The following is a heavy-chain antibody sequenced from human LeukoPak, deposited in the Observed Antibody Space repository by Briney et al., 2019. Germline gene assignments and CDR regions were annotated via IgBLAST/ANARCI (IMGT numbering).Heavy chain of an antibody. CDR3: ARSRGSYGYLAGWFDP. J-gene: IGHJ5*02. CDR1: GFTFSSYW. D-gene: IGHD5-18*01. CDR2: IKQDGSEK. Sequence: GGSLRLSCAASGFTFSSYWMSWVRQAPGKGLEWVANIKQDGSEKYYVDSVKGRFTISRDNAKNSLYLQMNSLRAEDTALYHCARSRGSYGYLAGWFDPWGQGTLVTVSS. V-gene: IGHV3-7*03.